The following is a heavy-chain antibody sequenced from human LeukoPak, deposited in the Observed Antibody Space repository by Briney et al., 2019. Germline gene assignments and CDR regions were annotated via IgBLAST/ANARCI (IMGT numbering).Heavy chain of an antibody. CDR2: IRYDGSSQ. CDR3: AKRRDVAAGGSGAFDY. D-gene: IGHD6-13*01. V-gene: IGHV3-30*02. CDR1: GFTFSSYG. Sequence: GGSLRFSCAASGFTFSSYGMHWVRQGPGNGLEWVAFIRYDGSSQRYTDSVKGRFTISRDNSKNTVYLQMNSLGAEDTAVYYCAKRRDVAAGGSGAFDYWGKGSLVTVSS. J-gene: IGHJ4*02.